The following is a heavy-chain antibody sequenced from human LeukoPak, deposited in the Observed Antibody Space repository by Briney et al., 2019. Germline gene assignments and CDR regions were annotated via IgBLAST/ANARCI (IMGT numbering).Heavy chain of an antibody. J-gene: IGHJ6*03. CDR1: GFTFSTYA. CDR2: ISGSGGST. Sequence: GGSLRLSRAASGFTFSTYAMSWVRQAPGKGLEWVSAISGSGGSTYYADSVKGRFTISRDNSKNTLYLQMNSLRAEDTAVYYCAKEARYGSGSSHDYHYYMDVWGKGTTVTVSS. V-gene: IGHV3-23*01. CDR3: AKEARYGSGSSHDYHYYMDV. D-gene: IGHD3-10*01.